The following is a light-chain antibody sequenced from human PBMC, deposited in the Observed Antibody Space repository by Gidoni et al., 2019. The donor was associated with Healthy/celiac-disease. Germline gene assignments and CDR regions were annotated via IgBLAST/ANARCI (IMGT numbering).Light chain of an antibody. CDR2: QDS. Sequence: SYELTQPPSVSVSPGQTASITCSGDKLGDKYACWYQQKPGQSPVLVIYQDSKLPSGIPERFSGPNSGNTATLTISGTQAMDEADYDCQAWDSSFVVFGGGTKLTVL. J-gene: IGLJ2*01. CDR1: KLGDKY. CDR3: QAWDSSFVV. V-gene: IGLV3-1*01.